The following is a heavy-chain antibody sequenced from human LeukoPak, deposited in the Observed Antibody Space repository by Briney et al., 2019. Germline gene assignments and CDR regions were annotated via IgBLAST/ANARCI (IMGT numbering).Heavy chain of an antibody. CDR2: ISYDGSNK. CDR1: GFTFSSYS. J-gene: IGHJ5*02. D-gene: IGHD1-7*01. Sequence: GGSLRLSCAASGFTFSSYSMNWVRQAPGKGLEWVAVISYDGSNKYYADSVKGRFTISRDNSKNTLYLQMNSLRAEDTAVYYCARGHSSYWNYPPQFDPWGQGTLVTVSS. V-gene: IGHV3-30*03. CDR3: ARGHSSYWNYPPQFDP.